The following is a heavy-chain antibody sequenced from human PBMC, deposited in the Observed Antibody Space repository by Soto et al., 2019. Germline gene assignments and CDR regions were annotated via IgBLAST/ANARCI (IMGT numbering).Heavy chain of an antibody. D-gene: IGHD3-16*01. CDR1: GGSISGTSYY. CDR3: ARRHLIRPTV. CDR2: SDGIGNT. J-gene: IGHJ6*02. V-gene: IGHV4-39*01. Sequence: AETLSLTCGVSGGSISGTSYYWGWFCQPPGLGLEWVGRSDGIGNTFHNPSLKNRGTISVDTSKNQFSLKLTSVTAADTAVYSSARRHLIRPTVWGQGTTVTVSS.